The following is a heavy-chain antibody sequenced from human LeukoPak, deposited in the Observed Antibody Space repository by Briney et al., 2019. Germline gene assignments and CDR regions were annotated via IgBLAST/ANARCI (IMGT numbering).Heavy chain of an antibody. CDR2: IIPIFGTA. J-gene: IGHJ4*02. D-gene: IGHD3-22*01. Sequence: ASVKVSCKASGGTFSSYAISWVRQAPGQGLEWMGGIIPIFGTANYAQKFQGRVTITADEPTSTAYMELSSLRSEDTAVYYCARPFTYYYDSSGSLDYWGQGTLVTVSS. CDR3: ARPFTYYYDSSGSLDY. V-gene: IGHV1-69*13. CDR1: GGTFSSYA.